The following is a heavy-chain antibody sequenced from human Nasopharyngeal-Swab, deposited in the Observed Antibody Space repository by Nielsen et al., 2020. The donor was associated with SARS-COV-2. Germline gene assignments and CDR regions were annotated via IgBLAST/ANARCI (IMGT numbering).Heavy chain of an antibody. D-gene: IGHD5-24*01. CDR2: ISVSGGST. CDR1: GFTLCDHY. J-gene: IGHJ4*02. CDR3: AKDLNPRDY. Sequence: GESLKISCVASGFTLCDHYMDWVRQSPGKGLEWVSGISVSGGSTYYADSVKGRFTISRDNSKNTLYLQMNSLRAEDTAVYYCAKDLNPRDYWGQGTLVTVSS. V-gene: IGHV3-23*01.